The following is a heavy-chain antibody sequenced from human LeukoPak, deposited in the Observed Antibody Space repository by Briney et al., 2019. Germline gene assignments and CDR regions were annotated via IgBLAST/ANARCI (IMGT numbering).Heavy chain of an antibody. V-gene: IGHV4-59*08. CDR2: IYYSGRT. Sequence: SETLSLTCTVSAGSISSYFWSWLRQPPGKGLEWIGYIYYSGRTNYNPSLQSRVTISIDTSKNQFSLRLNSVTAADTAMYYCAKSGGYGLIDYWGQGTRVTVSS. J-gene: IGHJ4*02. D-gene: IGHD1-26*01. CDR3: AKSGGYGLIDY. CDR1: AGSISSYF.